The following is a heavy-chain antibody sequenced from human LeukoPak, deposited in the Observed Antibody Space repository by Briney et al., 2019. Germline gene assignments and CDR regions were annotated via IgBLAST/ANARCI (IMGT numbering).Heavy chain of an antibody. CDR2: ISGSGGGT. V-gene: IGHV3-23*01. Sequence: RGSLRLSCAASGFTFSSYAMSWVRQAPGKGLEWVSAISGSGGGTYYADSVKDRFTISRDYSNNTLYLQMNSLRADDTAIYYCAKVASADAQARLNYWGQGTLVTVSS. CDR3: AKVASADAQARLNY. CDR1: GFTFSSYA. J-gene: IGHJ4*02. D-gene: IGHD6-19*01.